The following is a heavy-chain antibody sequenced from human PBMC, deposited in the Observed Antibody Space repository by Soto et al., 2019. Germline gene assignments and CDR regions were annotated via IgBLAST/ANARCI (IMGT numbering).Heavy chain of an antibody. J-gene: IGHJ4*02. CDR1: GFTFSSCA. Sequence: GGSLRLSCAASGFTFSSCAMNWVRQAPGKGLEWVSTISGSGESTHYADSVKGRFTISRDNSKSTLYLQMNSLRAEDTAVYYCAKDRWNYDYFDFWGQGTLVTVSS. CDR3: AKDRWNYDYFDF. D-gene: IGHD1-7*01. CDR2: ISGSGEST. V-gene: IGHV3-23*01.